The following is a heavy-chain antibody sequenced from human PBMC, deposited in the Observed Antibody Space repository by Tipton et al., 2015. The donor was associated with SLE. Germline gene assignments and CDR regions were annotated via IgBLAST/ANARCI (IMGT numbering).Heavy chain of an antibody. V-gene: IGHV4-59*12. Sequence: TLSLTCTVSGGSISSYYWSWIRQPPGKGLEWIGYIYYSGSTNYNPSLKSRVTISVDTSKNQFSLKLSSVTAADTAVYYCASTYRGSGSEGWFDPWGQGTLVTVSS. CDR1: GGSISSYY. J-gene: IGHJ5*02. CDR3: ASTYRGSGSEGWFDP. D-gene: IGHD1-26*01. CDR2: IYYSGST.